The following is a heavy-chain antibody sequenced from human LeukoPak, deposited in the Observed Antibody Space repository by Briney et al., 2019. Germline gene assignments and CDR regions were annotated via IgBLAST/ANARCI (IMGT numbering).Heavy chain of an antibody. CDR2: INPSGGST. Sequence: GASVKVSCKASGYTFTSYYIYWVRQAPGQGLEWMGRINPSGGSTRYAQKFQGRVTITADELTNTAYMDLSSLRSEDTAVYYCAREDYGRWFDPWGQGTLVTVSS. D-gene: IGHD4-17*01. V-gene: IGHV1-46*01. CDR1: GYTFTSYY. CDR3: AREDYGRWFDP. J-gene: IGHJ5*02.